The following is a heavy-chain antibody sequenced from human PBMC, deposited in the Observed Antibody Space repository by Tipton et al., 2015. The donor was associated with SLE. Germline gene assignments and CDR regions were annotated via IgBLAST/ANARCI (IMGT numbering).Heavy chain of an antibody. D-gene: IGHD6-19*01. CDR3: ARLPVAATFGGFDY. CDR1: GGSFRGFY. V-gene: IGHV4-34*01. CDR2: SNHSGST. J-gene: IGHJ4*02. Sequence: TLSLTCAVYGGSFRGFYWSWIRQPPGEGVEWIGESNHSGSTNYNPSRKSRVTISVDTSKNQFSLKLSSVTAADTAVYYCARLPVAATFGGFDYWGQGTLVTVSS.